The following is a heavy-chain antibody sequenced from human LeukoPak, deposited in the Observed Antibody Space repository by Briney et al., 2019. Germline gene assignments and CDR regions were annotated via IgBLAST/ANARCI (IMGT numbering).Heavy chain of an antibody. D-gene: IGHD2/OR15-2a*01. CDR3: ARAFRARYFDL. CDR1: GGSISSGGYS. CDR2: IYYSGST. J-gene: IGHJ2*01. Sequence: PSETLSLTCAVSGGSISSGGYSWSWIRQPPGKGLEWIGIIYYSGSTYYNPSLKGRVTISVDTSKNQFSLKLSSMTAADTAVYYCARAFRARYFDLWGRGTLVTVSS. V-gene: IGHV4-30-2*03.